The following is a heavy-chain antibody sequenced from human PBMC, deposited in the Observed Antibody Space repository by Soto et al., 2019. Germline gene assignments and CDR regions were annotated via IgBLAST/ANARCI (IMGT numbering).Heavy chain of an antibody. CDR1: GGSISSYY. D-gene: IGHD2-2*01. V-gene: IGHV4-59*01. J-gene: IGHJ5*02. CDR2: IYYIGST. Sequence: SETLSLTCTVSGGSISSYYWSWIRQPLGKGLEWIGYIYYIGSTNYNPSLKSRVTISVDTSKNQFSLKLSSVTAADTAVYYCARGLRRQLLNWFDPWGQGTLVTVSS. CDR3: ARGLRRQLLNWFDP.